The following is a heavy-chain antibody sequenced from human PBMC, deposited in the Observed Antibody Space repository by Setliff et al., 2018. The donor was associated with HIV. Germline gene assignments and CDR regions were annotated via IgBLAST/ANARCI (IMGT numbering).Heavy chain of an antibody. V-gene: IGHV1-69-2*01. D-gene: IGHD3-22*01. CDR2: VDPEGGET. CDR3: AKCSEMLGTPATSSGYYCGWFDP. J-gene: IGHJ5*02. CDR1: GYTFTDYY. Sequence: ASVKVSCKASGYTFTDYYMHWVQQAPGKGLEWMGRVDPEGGETIYAEKFQGRVTITADTSTDTAYMDLRSLRSDDTAVYYCAKCSEMLGTPATSSGYYCGWFDPWGQGTLVTVSS.